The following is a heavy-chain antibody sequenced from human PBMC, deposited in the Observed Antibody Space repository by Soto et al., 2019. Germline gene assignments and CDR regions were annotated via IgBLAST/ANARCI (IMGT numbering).Heavy chain of an antibody. Sequence: PVGSLRLSCAASGFTFTDYYMSWIRQAPGKGLEWVSYSSSSGTSIYYADSVKGRFTISRDNARNSVYLQMSSLRAEDTAVYYCARESFLSMVRGVMDHWGQGTLVTVSS. CDR2: SSSSGTSI. V-gene: IGHV3-11*01. CDR1: GFTFTDYY. CDR3: ARESFLSMVRGVMDH. J-gene: IGHJ4*02. D-gene: IGHD3-10*01.